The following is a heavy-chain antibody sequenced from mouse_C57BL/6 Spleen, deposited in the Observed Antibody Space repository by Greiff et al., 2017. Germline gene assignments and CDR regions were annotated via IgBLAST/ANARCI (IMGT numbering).Heavy chain of an antibody. CDR2: IYPRSGNT. CDR1: GYTFTSYG. V-gene: IGHV1-81*01. J-gene: IGHJ3*01. D-gene: IGHD1-1*01. Sequence: VQLQQSGAELARPGASVKLSCKASGYTFTSYGISWVKQRPGQGLEWIGEIYPRSGNTYYNEKFKGKATLTADKSSSTAYMELRSLTSEDSAVYFWANYGSSYWFAYWGQGTLVTVSA. CDR3: ANYGSSYWFAY.